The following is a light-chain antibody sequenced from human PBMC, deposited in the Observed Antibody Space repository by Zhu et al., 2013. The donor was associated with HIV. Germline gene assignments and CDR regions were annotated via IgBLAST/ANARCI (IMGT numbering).Light chain of an antibody. V-gene: IGKV3-11*01. CDR3: QHRANWPRT. CDR1: ETVYTY. Sequence: EIVLTQSPATMSLSPGERATLSCRASETVYTYLGWYQHKPGQAPRLLIYEASTRAPGIPTRFSGSGSGTDFTLTISSLEPEDSAFYYCQHRANWPRTFGQGTKVEI. J-gene: IGKJ1*01. CDR2: EAS.